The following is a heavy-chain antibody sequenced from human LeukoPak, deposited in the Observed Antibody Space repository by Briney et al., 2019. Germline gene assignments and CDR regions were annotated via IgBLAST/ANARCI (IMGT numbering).Heavy chain of an antibody. D-gene: IGHD1-26*01. CDR1: GFTFSSYG. V-gene: IGHV3-33*01. Sequence: GGSLRLSCAASGFTFSSYGMHWVRQAPGKGLEWVAVIWYDGSNKYYADSVKGRFTISRDNSKNTLYLQMNSLRAEDTAVYYCARDSGSYSSFDYRGQGTLVTVSS. J-gene: IGHJ4*02. CDR2: IWYDGSNK. CDR3: ARDSGSYSSFDY.